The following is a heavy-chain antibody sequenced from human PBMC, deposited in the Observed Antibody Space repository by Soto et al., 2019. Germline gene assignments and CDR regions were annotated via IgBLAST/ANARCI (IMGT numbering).Heavy chain of an antibody. CDR2: IDPSDSYT. Sequence: GESLKISCKGSGYSFTSYWISWVRQMPGKGLEWMGRIDPSDSYTNYSPSFQGHVTISADKSISTAYLQWSSLKASDTAMYYCARGYCSSTSCYRIRFDPWGQGTLVTVS. D-gene: IGHD2-2*02. V-gene: IGHV5-10-1*01. CDR1: GYSFTSYW. CDR3: ARGYCSSTSCYRIRFDP. J-gene: IGHJ5*02.